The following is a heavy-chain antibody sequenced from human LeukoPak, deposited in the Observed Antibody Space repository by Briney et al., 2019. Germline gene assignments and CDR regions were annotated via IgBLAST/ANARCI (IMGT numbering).Heavy chain of an antibody. CDR2: IRHDGSIK. CDR1: GFIFSTYG. CDR3: AKDSLADIDY. V-gene: IGHV3-30*02. Sequence: GGSLRLSCAASGFIFSTYGTYWVRQAPGKGLEWVAFIRHDGSIKNYADSVKGRSTISRDNSKNTLYLQMNSLRAEDTAVYYCAKDSLADIDYWGQGTLVTVSS. J-gene: IGHJ4*02. D-gene: IGHD3-16*01.